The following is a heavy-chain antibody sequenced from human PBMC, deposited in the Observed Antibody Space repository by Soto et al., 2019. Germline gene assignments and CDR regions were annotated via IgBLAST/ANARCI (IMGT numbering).Heavy chain of an antibody. J-gene: IGHJ4*02. D-gene: IGHD2-2*01. Sequence: GGSLRLSCASSGVTFISYGMHWVRQAPGKGLEWVSAISGSGGSTYYADSVKGRFTISRDNSKNTLYLQMNSLRAEDTAVYYCAKDYCSSTSCYYDYWGQGTLVTVSS. CDR1: GVTFISYG. V-gene: IGHV3-23*01. CDR3: AKDYCSSTSCYYDY. CDR2: ISGSGGST.